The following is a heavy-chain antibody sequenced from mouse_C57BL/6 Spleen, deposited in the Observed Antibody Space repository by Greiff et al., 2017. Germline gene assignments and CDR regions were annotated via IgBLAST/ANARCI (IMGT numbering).Heavy chain of an antibody. CDR1: GYAFSSYW. D-gene: IGHD2-4*01. CDR2: IYPGDGDT. Sequence: VQLQQSGAELVKPGASVKISCKASGYAFSSYWMNWVKQRPGKGLEWIGQIYPGDGDTNYNGKFKGKATLTADKSSSTAYMQLSSLTSEDSAVYFCAREGRLRPFYLDYWGQGTTLTVSS. J-gene: IGHJ2*01. CDR3: AREGRLRPFYLDY. V-gene: IGHV1-80*01.